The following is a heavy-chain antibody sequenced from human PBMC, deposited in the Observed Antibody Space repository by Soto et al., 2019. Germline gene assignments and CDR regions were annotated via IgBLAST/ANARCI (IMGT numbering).Heavy chain of an antibody. CDR1: GGSVSSGSCY. CDR3: ARVDYNYDSSAYFSFDY. V-gene: IGHV4-61*01. D-gene: IGHD3-22*01. Sequence: PSETLSLTCPVSGGSVSSGSCYWSWLRQPPGKGLEWIGYIYHSGSANYNPSLKSRVTISVDKSKNQFFLKMSSVTAADTAVYYCARVDYNYDSSAYFSFDYWGQGTLVTVSS. J-gene: IGHJ4*02. CDR2: IYHSGSA.